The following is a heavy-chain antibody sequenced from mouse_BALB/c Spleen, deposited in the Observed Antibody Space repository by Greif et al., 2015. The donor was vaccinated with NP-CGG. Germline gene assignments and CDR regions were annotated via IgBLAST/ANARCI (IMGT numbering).Heavy chain of an antibody. D-gene: IGHD2-4*01. CDR2: IDPENGDT. V-gene: IGHV14-4*02. CDR1: GFNIKDYY. Sequence: VQLKESGAELVRSGASVKLSCTASGFNIKDYYMHWVKQSPEQGLEWIGWIDPENGDTEYAPKFQGKATMTADTSSNTAYLQLSSLTSEDTAVYYCNAGASTMITTGYWGQGTTLTVSS. J-gene: IGHJ2*01. CDR3: NAGASTMITTGY.